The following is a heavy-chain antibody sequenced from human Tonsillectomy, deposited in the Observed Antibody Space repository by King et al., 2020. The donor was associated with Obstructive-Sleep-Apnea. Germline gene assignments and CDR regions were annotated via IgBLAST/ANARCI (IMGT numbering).Heavy chain of an antibody. CDR3: AKVRPLMVTDPGFFEN. Sequence: DVQLVESGGGLVQPGGSLRLSCAASGFIFSTYAMTWVRQAPGKGLEWVSAISRSGNKTYYADSVKGRYVISRDNSKSTVYLEMNSLRAEDTAVYYCAKVRPLMVTDPGFFENWGQGTLATVSS. CDR2: ISRSGNKT. D-gene: IGHD2-21*02. CDR1: GFIFSTYA. J-gene: IGHJ4*02. V-gene: IGHV3-23*04.